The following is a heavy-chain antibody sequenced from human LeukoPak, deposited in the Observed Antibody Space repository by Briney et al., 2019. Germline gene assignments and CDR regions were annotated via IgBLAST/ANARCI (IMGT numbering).Heavy chain of an antibody. J-gene: IGHJ4*02. CDR1: GFTVSNNY. CDR2: IYYSGST. V-gene: IGHV4-30-4*01. CDR3: ARVDTAMVEGDY. Sequence: LRLSCVVSGFTVSNNYMKWVRQPPGKGLEWIGYIYYSGSTYYNPSLKSRVTISVDTSKNQFSLKLSSVTAADTAVYYCARVDTAMVEGDYWGQGTLVTVSS. D-gene: IGHD5-18*01.